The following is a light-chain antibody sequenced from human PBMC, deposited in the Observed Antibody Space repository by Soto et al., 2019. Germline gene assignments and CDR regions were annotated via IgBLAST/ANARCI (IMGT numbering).Light chain of an antibody. J-gene: IGKJ5*01. V-gene: IGKV1-9*01. CDR2: TAS. CDR1: QGISSD. Sequence: DIKLTQSPSFLSASVGDRVTITCRASQGISSDLAWYQQKPGKAPNLLIYTASTLQTGVPSRFSGSGSGTEFTLTISSLQPEDFATYYCQQLNIYPITFGQGTRLEIK. CDR3: QQLNIYPIT.